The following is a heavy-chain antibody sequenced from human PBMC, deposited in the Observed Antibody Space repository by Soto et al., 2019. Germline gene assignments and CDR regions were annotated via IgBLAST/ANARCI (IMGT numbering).Heavy chain of an antibody. CDR1: GGSISSGGYY. J-gene: IGHJ1*01. CDR2: IYYSGST. V-gene: IGHV4-31*03. D-gene: IGHD3-22*01. CDR3: ARVRGIDYYDSSGYKEIEYFQH. Sequence: PSETLSLTCTVSGGSISSGGYYWSWIRQHPGKGLEWIGYIYYSGSTYYNPSLKSRVTISVDTSKNQFSLKLSSVTAADTAVYYCARVRGIDYYDSSGYKEIEYFQHWGQGTLVTVSS.